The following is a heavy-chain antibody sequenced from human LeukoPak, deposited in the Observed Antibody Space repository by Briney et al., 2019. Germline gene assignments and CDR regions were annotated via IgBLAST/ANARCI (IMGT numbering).Heavy chain of an antibody. Sequence: PSETLSLTCTVSGGSISSYYWSWIRQPPGKGLEWIEYIYYSGSTNYNPSLKSRVTISVDTSKNQFSLKLSSVTAADTAVYYCARDRGGYNYDFWSGYFTYYYYGMDVWGQGTTVTVSS. D-gene: IGHD3-3*01. CDR2: IYYSGST. CDR1: GGSISSYY. V-gene: IGHV4-59*01. CDR3: ARDRGGYNYDFWSGYFTYYYYGMDV. J-gene: IGHJ6*02.